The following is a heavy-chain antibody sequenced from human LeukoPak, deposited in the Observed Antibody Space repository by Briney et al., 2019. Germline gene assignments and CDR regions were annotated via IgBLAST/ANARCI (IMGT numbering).Heavy chain of an antibody. CDR1: GFTFSNFW. J-gene: IGHJ4*02. V-gene: IGHV3-7*01. D-gene: IGHD4-17*01. CDR3: ARTTTVTTVPDY. CDR2: IKQDETEK. Sequence: GGSLRLSCTASGFTFSNFWMGWVRQAPGKGLEWVANIKQDETEKFYLGSVKGRFTISRDNSKNTLYLQMNSLRAEDTAVYYCARTTTVTTVPDYWGQGTLVTVSS.